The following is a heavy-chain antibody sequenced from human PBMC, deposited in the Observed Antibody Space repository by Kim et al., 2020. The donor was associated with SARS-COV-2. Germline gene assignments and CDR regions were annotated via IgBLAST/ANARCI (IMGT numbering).Heavy chain of an antibody. D-gene: IGHD2-2*01. Sequence: SETLSLTCAVYGGSFSGYYWSWIRQPPGKGLEWIGEINHSGSTNYNPYPKSRVTISVDTSKNQFTLKLSSVTAADTAVYYCVRRHTIKIYCGSTSCYSPRMDVWGQGTTVTVSS. CDR3: VRRHTIKIYCGSTSCYSPRMDV. CDR1: GGSFSGYY. CDR2: INHSGST. V-gene: IGHV4-34*01. J-gene: IGHJ6*02.